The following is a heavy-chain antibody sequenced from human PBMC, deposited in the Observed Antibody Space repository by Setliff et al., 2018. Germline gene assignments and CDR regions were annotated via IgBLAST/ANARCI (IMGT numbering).Heavy chain of an antibody. J-gene: IGHJ4*02. V-gene: IGHV4-30-4*08. CDR1: GGSISSGDYY. CDR2: IYYSGNT. D-gene: IGHD3-10*01. CDR3: ARQLYYYGTPGYFDY. Sequence: PSETLSLTCTVSGGSISSGDYYWTWIRQPPGKGLEWIGFIYYSGNTLYNPSLKSRLTISVDTSKNLFSLKLSSVTAADTAVYYCARQLYYYGTPGYFDYWGQGTLVTVSS.